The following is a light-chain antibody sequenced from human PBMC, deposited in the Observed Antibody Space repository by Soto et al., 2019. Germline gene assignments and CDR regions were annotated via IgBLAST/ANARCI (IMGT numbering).Light chain of an antibody. CDR2: AAS. CDR1: QRISNS. Sequence: DIQMTQSPSSLSASVGDRVTITCRASQRISNSLNWYQQKPGKAPDLLIYAASNLQSGVPSRFSGSGSGTDFTLTISSLQPEDFATYYCQQSYSSPQMYTFGQGTKLEI. CDR3: QQSYSSPQMYT. J-gene: IGKJ2*01. V-gene: IGKV1-39*01.